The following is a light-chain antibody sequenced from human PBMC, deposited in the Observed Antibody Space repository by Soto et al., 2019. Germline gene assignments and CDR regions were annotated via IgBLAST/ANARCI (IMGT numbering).Light chain of an antibody. J-gene: IGLJ2*01. CDR2: DVF. CDR3: SSFSSANTLGV. V-gene: IGLV2-14*01. CDR1: SSDVGGYSY. Sequence: QSALTQPASVSGSPGQSITISCTGTSSDVGGYSYVSWYQQHPGKAPKLIIYDVFSRPSGVSTRFSGSKSGNTASLTISGLQADDEDDYYCSSFSSANTLGVFGGGTKVTVL.